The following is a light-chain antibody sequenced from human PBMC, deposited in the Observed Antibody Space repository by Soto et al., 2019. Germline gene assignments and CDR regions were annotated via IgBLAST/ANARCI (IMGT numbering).Light chain of an antibody. V-gene: IGKV1-39*01. J-gene: IGKJ5*01. CDR3: QQSYRTPT. CDR2: GAS. CDR1: QSVSTY. Sequence: DIQMTQSPSSLSTSVGDRVTITCRTSQSVSTYLNWYQQRPGKAPKLLIYGASSLQSGVPSRFGGSGSGTDFTLTISSLQPEDFATYYCQQSYRTPTFGGGTRLEIK.